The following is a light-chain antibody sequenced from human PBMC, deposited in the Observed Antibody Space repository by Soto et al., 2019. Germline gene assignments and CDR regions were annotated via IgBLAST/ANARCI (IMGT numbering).Light chain of an antibody. CDR3: QQYNNWPLT. CDR1: QSVSSN. J-gene: IGKJ1*01. V-gene: IGKV3-15*01. CDR2: GAS. Sequence: EIVLTQSPATLSLSPGESATLSCRTSQSVSSNSLAWHQQKPGQAPRLLMYGASTRATGIPARFSGGGSGTEFTLTISSLQSEDFAVYYCQQYNNWPLTFGQGTKVDIK.